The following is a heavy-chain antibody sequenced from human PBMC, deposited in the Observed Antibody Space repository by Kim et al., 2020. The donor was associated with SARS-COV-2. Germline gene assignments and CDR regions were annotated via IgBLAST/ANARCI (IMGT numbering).Heavy chain of an antibody. D-gene: IGHD3-3*01. CDR2: ISGGGDKT. Sequence: GGSLRLSCAASGFTFSNSAVSWVRQAPGKGLEWVSVISGGGDKTYYADSVKGRFTISRDNSKNTLYLQVNSLRAEDSALYYCAKDFTGSGRFFECWGQGTLVTVSS. J-gene: IGHJ4*02. CDR3: AKDFTGSGRFFEC. CDR1: GFTFSNSA. V-gene: IGHV3-23*01.